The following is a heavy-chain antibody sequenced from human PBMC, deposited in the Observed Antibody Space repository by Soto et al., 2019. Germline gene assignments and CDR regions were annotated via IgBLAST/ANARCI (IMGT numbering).Heavy chain of an antibody. CDR3: ARDPRNYDILTGYPHYGMDV. D-gene: IGHD3-9*01. Sequence: EASVKVSCKASGYTFTGYYMHWVRQAPGQGLEWMGWINPNSGGTNYAQKFQGWVTMTRDTSISTAYMELSRLRSDDTAVYYCARDPRNYDILTGYPHYGMDVWGQGTTVTVSS. V-gene: IGHV1-2*04. J-gene: IGHJ6*02. CDR2: INPNSGGT. CDR1: GYTFTGYY.